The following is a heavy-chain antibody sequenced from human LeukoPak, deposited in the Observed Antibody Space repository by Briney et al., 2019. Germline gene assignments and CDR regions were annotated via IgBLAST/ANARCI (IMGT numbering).Heavy chain of an antibody. CDR3: ARGGYSYGDFDY. J-gene: IGHJ4*01. CDR2: IYYSGST. CDR1: GGSISSYC. D-gene: IGHD5-18*01. Sequence: SETLSLTCKVTGGSISSYCWSWIRQPPGKGLEWIGYIYYSGSTNYNPSLKSRVTISVDKSKNQFSLKLSSVTAADTAVYYCARGGYSYGDFDYWGQGTLVTVSS. V-gene: IGHV4-59*12.